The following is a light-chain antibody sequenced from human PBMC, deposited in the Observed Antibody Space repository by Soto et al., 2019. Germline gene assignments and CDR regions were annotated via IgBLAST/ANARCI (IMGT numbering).Light chain of an antibody. V-gene: IGKV3-20*01. Sequence: EIVLTQSPGTLSLSPGERATLSCRASQSVSSNFLVWYQQKPGQAPRLLIYGASSRATGIPDRFSGSGSGTDFTLTISRLEPEDFAVYYCQQYGSSPRTFGGGTKVEIK. CDR1: QSVSSNF. CDR2: GAS. J-gene: IGKJ4*01. CDR3: QQYGSSPRT.